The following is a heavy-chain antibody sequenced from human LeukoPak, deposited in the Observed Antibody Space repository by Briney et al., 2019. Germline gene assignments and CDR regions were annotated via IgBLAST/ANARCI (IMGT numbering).Heavy chain of an antibody. CDR3: ARESSVSGWYTY. V-gene: IGHV3-53*04. Sequence: PGGSLRLSCAASGFTVSNSFMGWVRQAPGTGLEWVSGIYAGGTTYYADSVQGRFTISRHNSENTLYLQMNSLRPEDTAVYYCARESSVSGWYTYWGQGTLVTVSS. D-gene: IGHD6-19*01. CDR2: IYAGGTT. J-gene: IGHJ4*02. CDR1: GFTVSNSF.